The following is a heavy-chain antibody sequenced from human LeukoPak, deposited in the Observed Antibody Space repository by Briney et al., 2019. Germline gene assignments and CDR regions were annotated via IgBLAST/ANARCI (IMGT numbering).Heavy chain of an antibody. CDR3: ARAGGAAAGPLDY. CDR2: IIPIFGTA. J-gene: IGHJ4*02. Sequence: SVKVSCKASGGTFSSYAISWVRQAPGQGLEWMGGIIPIFGTANYAQKFQGRVTITTDESTSTAYMELSSLRSEDTAVYYCARAGGAAAGPLDYWGQGTLVTVSS. D-gene: IGHD6-13*01. CDR1: GGTFSSYA. V-gene: IGHV1-69*05.